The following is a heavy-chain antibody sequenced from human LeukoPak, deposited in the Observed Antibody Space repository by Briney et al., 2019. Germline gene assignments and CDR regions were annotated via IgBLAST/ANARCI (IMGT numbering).Heavy chain of an antibody. Sequence: ASVKVSCKTSGYRFTDYYINWVRQAPGQGLEWMGWISPNNGVTLYAQKFQGSVTMTRDTSITTAYMEVNSLRSDDTAVFFCARYSINYGPWFPDFWGQGTLVTVSS. D-gene: IGHD3-10*01. CDR3: ARYSINYGPWFPDF. CDR1: GYRFTDYY. J-gene: IGHJ4*02. V-gene: IGHV1-2*02. CDR2: ISPNNGVT.